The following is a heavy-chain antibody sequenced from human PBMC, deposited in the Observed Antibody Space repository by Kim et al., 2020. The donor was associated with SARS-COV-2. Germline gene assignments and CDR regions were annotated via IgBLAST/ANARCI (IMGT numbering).Heavy chain of an antibody. CDR3: ANAPFPGMVSVPN. J-gene: IGHJ4*02. D-gene: IGHD1-1*01. CDR1: GFTFSSYG. CDR2: ISYDGSNK. V-gene: IGHV3-30*18. Sequence: GGSLRLSCAASGFTFSSYGMHWVRQAPGKGLEWVAVISYDGSNKYYADSVKGRFTISRDNSKNTLYLQMNSLRAEDTAVYYCANAPFPGMVSVPNWGQGTLVTVSS.